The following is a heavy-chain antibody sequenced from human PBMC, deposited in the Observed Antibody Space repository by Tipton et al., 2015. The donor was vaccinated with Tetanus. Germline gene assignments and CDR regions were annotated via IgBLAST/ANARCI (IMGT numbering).Heavy chain of an antibody. CDR1: GGSFGHYY. J-gene: IGHJ4*02. Sequence: TLSLTCVVYGGSFGHYYWTWIRQPPGKGLEWIGTIYFSGSTYYNPSLKSRVTIYVDTSKKQFSLRLSSVTAADTAVYYCARRDYSDSSVDNWGQGTLVTVSS. CDR3: ARRDYSDSSVDN. V-gene: IGHV4-34*01. D-gene: IGHD3-22*01. CDR2: IYFSGST.